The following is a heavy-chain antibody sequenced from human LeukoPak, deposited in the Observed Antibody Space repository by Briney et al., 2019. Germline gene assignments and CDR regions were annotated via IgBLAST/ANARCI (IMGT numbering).Heavy chain of an antibody. J-gene: IGHJ4*02. CDR1: GFTVSSNY. CDR2: IYSGGST. D-gene: IGHD5-24*01. Sequence: PGGSLRLSCAASGFTVSSNYMSWVRQAPGKGLEWVSVIYSGGSTYYADSVKGRFTISRDNSKNTLYLQMNSLRAEDTAVYYCARVERDGYSGYWGQGTLVTVSS. V-gene: IGHV3-53*01. CDR3: ARVERDGYSGY.